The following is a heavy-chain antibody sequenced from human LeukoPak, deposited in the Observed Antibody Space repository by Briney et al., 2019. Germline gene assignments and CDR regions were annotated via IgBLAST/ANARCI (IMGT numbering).Heavy chain of an antibody. CDR3: ATETNGRHYDY. V-gene: IGHV3-21*06. D-gene: IGHD1-14*01. J-gene: IGHJ4*02. Sequence: GGSLRPSCTASGLTFSTSGFNWVRQAPGKGLEWVASIGPTGSDRYHADSIKGRFTISRDNANNFLYLQMNSLRAEDTAVYYCATETNGRHYDYWGQGTLLTVSS. CDR2: IGPTGSDR. CDR1: GLTFSTSG.